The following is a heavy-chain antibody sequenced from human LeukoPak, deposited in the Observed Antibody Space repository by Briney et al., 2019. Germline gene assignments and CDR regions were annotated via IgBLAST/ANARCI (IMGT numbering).Heavy chain of an antibody. J-gene: IGHJ6*02. D-gene: IGHD3-9*01. CDR2: INPDSGDT. V-gene: IGHV1-2*02. CDR3: ARGGENVFDILSGYYGVRGTTGYKYGTDV. Sequence: GASVKVSCKASGYTFTDYYMHWVRQAPGQGLEWMGWINPDSGDTDYAQKFQGSVTMTRDTSISTAYMELSRLRSDDTGVYYCARGGENVFDILSGYYGVRGTTGYKYGTDVWGQGTTVTVSS. CDR1: GYTFTDYY.